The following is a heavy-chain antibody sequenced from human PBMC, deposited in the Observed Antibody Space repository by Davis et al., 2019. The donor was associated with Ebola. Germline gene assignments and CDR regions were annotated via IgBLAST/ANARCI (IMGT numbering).Heavy chain of an antibody. CDR2: IYYGGST. CDR1: GGSVSSGSYY. Sequence: SETLSLTCTVSGGSVSSGSYYWSWIRQPPGKGLEWIGYIYYGGSTNYNPSLKSRVTISVDTSKNQFSLKLSSVTAADTAVYYCARREMAIDYWGQGTLVTVSS. J-gene: IGHJ4*02. CDR3: ARREMAIDY. D-gene: IGHD5-24*01. V-gene: IGHV4-61*01.